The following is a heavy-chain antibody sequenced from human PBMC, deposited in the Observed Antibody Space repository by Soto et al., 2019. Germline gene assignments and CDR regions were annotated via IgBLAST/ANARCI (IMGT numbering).Heavy chain of an antibody. J-gene: IGHJ4*02. CDR1: GGSISSSSYY. Sequence: SETLSLTCTVSGGSISSSSYYWGWIRQPPGKGLEWIGSIYYSGSTYYNPSLKSRVTISVDTSKNQFSLKLSSVTAADTAVYYCAGGWFGELLYPFDYWGQGTLVTVS. D-gene: IGHD3-10*01. CDR2: IYYSGST. V-gene: IGHV4-39*01. CDR3: AGGWFGELLYPFDY.